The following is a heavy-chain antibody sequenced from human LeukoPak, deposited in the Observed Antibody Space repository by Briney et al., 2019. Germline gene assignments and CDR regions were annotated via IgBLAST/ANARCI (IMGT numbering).Heavy chain of an antibody. CDR1: GFTFSDHY. CDR3: AKCLGGGSCYDWFDP. CDR2: TRNKANSYTT. J-gene: IGHJ5*02. D-gene: IGHD2-15*01. Sequence: GGSLRLSCAASGFTFSDHYMDWVRQAPGKGLEWVGRTRNKANSYTTEYAASVKGRFTISRDNAKNSLYLQMNSLRADDTAVYYCAKCLGGGSCYDWFDPWGQGTLVTVSS. V-gene: IGHV3-72*01.